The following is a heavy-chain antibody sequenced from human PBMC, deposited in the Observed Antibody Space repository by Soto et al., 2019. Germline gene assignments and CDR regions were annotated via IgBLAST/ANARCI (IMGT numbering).Heavy chain of an antibody. CDR3: ARTSGYYCYDY. CDR2: INAGNGNT. J-gene: IGHJ4*02. V-gene: IGHV1-3*01. Sequence: QVQLVQSGAEVKKPGASVKVSCKASGYTFTSYAMHWVRQAPGQRLEWMGWINAGNGNTKSSQKLQGRVTITRDTSESTSYMELSSLRSEDTAVYYWARTSGYYCYDYWGQGTLVTVSS. D-gene: IGHD3-3*01. CDR1: GYTFTSYA.